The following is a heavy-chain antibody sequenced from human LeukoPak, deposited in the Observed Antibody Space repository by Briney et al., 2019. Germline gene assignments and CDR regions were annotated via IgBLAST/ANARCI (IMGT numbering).Heavy chain of an antibody. J-gene: IGHJ5*02. D-gene: IGHD6-19*01. V-gene: IGHV1-3*01. CDR3: ARGVSASSGWYVIDH. CDR1: GYIFSDYA. Sequence: GASVKVSCKASGYIFSDYAIHWVRQAPGQRLEWMGWINAGNGNTKYSQKFHGRVTITRYTSASTAYMELRSLRSEDTAVYYCARGVSASSGWYVIDHWGQGTLVTVSS. CDR2: INAGNGNT.